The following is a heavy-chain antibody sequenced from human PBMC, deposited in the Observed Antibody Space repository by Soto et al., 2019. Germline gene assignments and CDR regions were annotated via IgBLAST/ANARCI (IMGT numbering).Heavy chain of an antibody. CDR1: GYTFTNYG. Sequence: QVQLVQSGPEVKKPGASVKVSCKASGYTFTNYGFNWVGQAPGQGLEWMGWISAYNGHTKYSQIFQARVIMTTDTSTSTAYMELRSLTSDDTAVYSCAREGAGTNPLGYWGQGTLLTVSS. CDR3: AREGAGTNPLGY. V-gene: IGHV1-18*01. J-gene: IGHJ4*02. D-gene: IGHD2-8*01. CDR2: ISAYNGHT.